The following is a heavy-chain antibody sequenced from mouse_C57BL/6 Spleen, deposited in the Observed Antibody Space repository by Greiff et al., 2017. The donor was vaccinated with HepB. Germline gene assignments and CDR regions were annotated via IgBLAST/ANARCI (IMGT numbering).Heavy chain of an antibody. V-gene: IGHV1-19*01. CDR2: INPYNGGT. CDR3: ARYGYEDYAMDY. Sequence: VQLKESGPVLVKPGASVKMSCKASGYTFTDYYMNWVKQSHGKSLEWIGVINPYNGGTSYNQKFKGKATLTVDKSSSTAYMELNSLTSEDSAVYYCARYGYEDYAMDYWGQGTSVTVSS. D-gene: IGHD2-2*01. CDR1: GYTFTDYY. J-gene: IGHJ4*01.